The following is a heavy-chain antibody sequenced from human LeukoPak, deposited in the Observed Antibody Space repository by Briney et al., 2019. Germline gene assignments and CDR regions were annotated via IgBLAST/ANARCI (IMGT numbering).Heavy chain of an antibody. CDR1: GGSFSGYY. J-gene: IGHJ5*02. CDR3: ARRRITIAGFDP. Sequence: PSETLSLTCAVYGGSFSGYYWSWIRRPPGKGLEWIGEINHSGSTNYNPSLKSRVTISVDTSKNQFSLKLSSVTAADTAVYYCARRRITIAGFDPWGQGTLVTVSS. V-gene: IGHV4-34*01. D-gene: IGHD3-3*01. CDR2: INHSGST.